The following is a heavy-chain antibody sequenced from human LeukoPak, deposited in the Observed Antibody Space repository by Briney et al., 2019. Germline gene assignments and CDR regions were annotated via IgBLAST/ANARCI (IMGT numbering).Heavy chain of an antibody. CDR3: ARGIRRIAAAGSRFDY. CDR2: INHSGST. J-gene: IGHJ4*02. Sequence: SETLSLTCAVYGGSFSGYYWSWIRQPPAKGLEWIGEINHSGSTNYNPSLKSRVTISVDTSKNQFSLKLSSVTAAGTAVYYCARGIRRIAAAGSRFDYWGQGTLVTVSS. D-gene: IGHD6-13*01. CDR1: GGSFSGYY. V-gene: IGHV4-34*01.